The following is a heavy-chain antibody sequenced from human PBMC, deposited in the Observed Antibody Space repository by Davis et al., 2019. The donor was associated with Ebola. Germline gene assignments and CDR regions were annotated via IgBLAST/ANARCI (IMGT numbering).Heavy chain of an antibody. J-gene: IGHJ6*04. CDR2: IYGGDT. CDR1: GFSVRNTY. V-gene: IGHV3-53*01. CDR3: AREPTGNYYYFYGMDV. D-gene: IGHD4-17*01. Sequence: GESLKISCVASGFSVRNTYMSWVRQAPGKGLQWVSGIYGGDTHYADSVKGRFTISRDTSKNTLHLQMNSLRVEDTAVYFCAREPTGNYYYFYGMDVWGKGTTVTVSS.